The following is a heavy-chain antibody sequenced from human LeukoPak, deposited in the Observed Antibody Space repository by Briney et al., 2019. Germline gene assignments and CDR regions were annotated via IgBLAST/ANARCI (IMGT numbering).Heavy chain of an antibody. D-gene: IGHD3-22*01. J-gene: IGHJ4*02. V-gene: IGHV4-34*01. CDR2: INHSGST. Sequence: SETLSLTCAVYGGSFSGYYWSWIRQPPGKGLEWIGEINHSGSTNYNPSLKSRVTISVDTSKNQFSLKLSSVTAADTAVYYRARGRYYDSSGYYKRGLYYFDYWGQGTLVTVSS. CDR1: GGSFSGYY. CDR3: ARGRYYDSSGYYKRGLYYFDY.